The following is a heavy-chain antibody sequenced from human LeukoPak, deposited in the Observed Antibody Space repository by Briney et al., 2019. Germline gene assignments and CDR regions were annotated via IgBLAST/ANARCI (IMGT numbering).Heavy chain of an antibody. CDR1: GGSISSSSHY. CDR3: ARRDYRAWFHP. J-gene: IGHJ5*02. CDR2: VYYSGSI. V-gene: IGHV4-39*01. Sequence: SETLSLTCTVSGGSISSSSHYWGWVRQAPGKGLEWIGNVYYSGSIRYNGSLKSRATIFVDMSKDEFSLTLSSVTAADTAFYYCARRDYRAWFHPWGQGILVTVSS. D-gene: IGHD2-21*01.